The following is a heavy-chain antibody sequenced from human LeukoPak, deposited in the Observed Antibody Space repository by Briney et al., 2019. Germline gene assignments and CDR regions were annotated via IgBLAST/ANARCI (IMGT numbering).Heavy chain of an antibody. D-gene: IGHD6-19*01. CDR2: INHRGTT. V-gene: IGHV4-34*01. Sequence: SETLSLTCAVSGGSFTGFYWSWLRQSPGTGLEWIGEINHRGTTNYNPSFKSRVTISVDTSKNQFSLKLSSVTAADTAVYYCARGSSGWYNWFGPWGQGTLVTVSS. CDR3: ARGSSGWYNWFGP. CDR1: GGSFTGFY. J-gene: IGHJ5*02.